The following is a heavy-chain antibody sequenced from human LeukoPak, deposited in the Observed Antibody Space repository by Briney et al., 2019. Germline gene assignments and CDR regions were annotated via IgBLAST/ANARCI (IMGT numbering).Heavy chain of an antibody. J-gene: IGHJ4*02. CDR1: GGSISSYY. CDR3: ARVWSGYDSSGYYYFDH. CDR2: IYYSGST. V-gene: IGHV4-59*01. Sequence: SETLSLTCTVSGGSISSYYRSWIRQPPGKGLEWIGYIYYSGSTNYNPSLKSRVTISVDTSKNQLSLKLSSVTAADTAVYYCARVWSGYDSSGYYYFDHWGQGTLVTVSS. D-gene: IGHD5-12*01.